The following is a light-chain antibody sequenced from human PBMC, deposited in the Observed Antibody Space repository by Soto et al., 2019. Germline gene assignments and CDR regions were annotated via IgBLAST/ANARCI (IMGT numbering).Light chain of an antibody. CDR1: SSDVGGYNY. CDR2: EVS. V-gene: IGLV2-14*01. Sequence: QSALTQPASVSGSPGQSITVSCTGPSSDVGGYNYVSWYQQHPGKAPKLMIYEVSNRPSGVSNSFSGSKSDNTASLTISGLQAEDEADYYCSSYTSSSTYVFGTGTKVTV. J-gene: IGLJ1*01. CDR3: SSYTSSSTYV.